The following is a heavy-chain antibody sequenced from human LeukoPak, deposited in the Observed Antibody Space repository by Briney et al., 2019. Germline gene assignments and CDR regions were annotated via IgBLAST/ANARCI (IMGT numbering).Heavy chain of an antibody. CDR2: IYLDDFDV. V-gene: IGHV5-51*01. D-gene: IGHD1-26*01. CDR1: GYSFTSYW. J-gene: IGHJ5*02. Sequence: GESLQISCQSSGYSFTSYWIGWVRQLPGKGVEGMGIIYLDDFDVRYSPSFQGQVTISADKSITTAYLQWSSLKASDTAIYYCARHGKLSSSRNWFDPWGREPWSPSPQ. CDR3: ARHGKLSSSRNWFDP.